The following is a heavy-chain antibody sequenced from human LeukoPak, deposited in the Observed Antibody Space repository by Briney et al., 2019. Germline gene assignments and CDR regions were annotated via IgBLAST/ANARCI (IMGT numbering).Heavy chain of an antibody. J-gene: IGHJ3*02. D-gene: IGHD3-22*01. Sequence: GASVKVSCKASGYTFTSYAMHWVRQAPGQRLEWMGWINAGNGNTKYSQKFQGRVTITGDTSASTAYMELSSLRSEDTAVYYCARGGAYYDSPGAFDIWGQGTMVTVSS. CDR1: GYTFTSYA. CDR2: INAGNGNT. V-gene: IGHV1-3*01. CDR3: ARGGAYYDSPGAFDI.